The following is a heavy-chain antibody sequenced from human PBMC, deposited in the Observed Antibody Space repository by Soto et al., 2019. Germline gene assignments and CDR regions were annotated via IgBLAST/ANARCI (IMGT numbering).Heavy chain of an antibody. J-gene: IGHJ6*03. D-gene: IGHD5-12*01. CDR1: GFTFDDYA. V-gene: IGHV3-9*01. CDR3: AKASGLRLLRSGDYYMDV. CDR2: ISWNSGSI. Sequence: EVQLVESGGGLVQPGRSLRLSCAASGFTFDDYAMHWVRQAPGKGLEWVSGISWNSGSIGYADSVKGRFTISRDNAKNSLYLQMNSLRAEDTALYYCAKASGLRLLRSGDYYMDVWGKGTTVTVSS.